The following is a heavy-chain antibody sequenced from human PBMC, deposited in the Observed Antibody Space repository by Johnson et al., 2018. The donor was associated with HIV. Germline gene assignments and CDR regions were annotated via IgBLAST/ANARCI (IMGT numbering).Heavy chain of an antibody. CDR1: GFTVSSNY. Sequence: VQLVESGGGLIQPGGSLRLSCAASGFTVSSNYMSWVRQAPGKGLEWVSVIYSGGSTYYADSVKGRFTISRDNSKNTVYLQTNSLRAEDSAVYYCAKWGIATRFFDIWGQGTMVTVSA. J-gene: IGHJ3*02. D-gene: IGHD6-6*01. CDR2: IYSGGST. V-gene: IGHV3-66*03. CDR3: AKWGIATRFFDI.